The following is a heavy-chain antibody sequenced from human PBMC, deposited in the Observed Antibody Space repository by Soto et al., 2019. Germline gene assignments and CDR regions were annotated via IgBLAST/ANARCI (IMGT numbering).Heavy chain of an antibody. CDR2: INAGNGNT. V-gene: IGHV1-3*01. Sequence: ASVKVSCKASAYTFTSYGISWVRQAPGQGLEWMGWINAGNGNTKYSQKFQGRVTITRDTSASTAYMELSSLRSEDTAVYYCARSIVVVTAADYWGQGTLVTVSS. CDR3: ARSIVVVTAADY. D-gene: IGHD2-21*02. CDR1: AYTFTSYG. J-gene: IGHJ4*02.